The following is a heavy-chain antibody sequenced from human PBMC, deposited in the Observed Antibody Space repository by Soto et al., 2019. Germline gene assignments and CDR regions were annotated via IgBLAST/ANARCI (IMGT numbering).Heavy chain of an antibody. D-gene: IGHD5-18*01. J-gene: IGHJ4*02. Sequence: GGSLRLSCAASGFTFSSYAMHWVRQAPGKGLEWVAVISYDGSNKYYADSGKGRFTISRDNSKNTLYLQMNSLRAEDTAVYYCARDSEGYGYDYWGQGTLVTVSS. V-gene: IGHV3-30-3*01. CDR3: ARDSEGYGYDY. CDR2: ISYDGSNK. CDR1: GFTFSSYA.